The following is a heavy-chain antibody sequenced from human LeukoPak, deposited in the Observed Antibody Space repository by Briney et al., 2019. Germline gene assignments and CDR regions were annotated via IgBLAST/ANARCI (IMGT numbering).Heavy chain of an antibody. Sequence: VASVKVSCKASGGTFSSYAISWVRQAPGQGLEWMGGIIPIFGTANYAQKFQGRVTITADESTSTAYMELSSLRSEDTAVYYCARDQDGEHFDYWGQGTLVTVSS. V-gene: IGHV1-69*13. J-gene: IGHJ4*02. D-gene: IGHD4-17*01. CDR1: GGTFSSYA. CDR3: ARDQDGEHFDY. CDR2: IIPIFGTA.